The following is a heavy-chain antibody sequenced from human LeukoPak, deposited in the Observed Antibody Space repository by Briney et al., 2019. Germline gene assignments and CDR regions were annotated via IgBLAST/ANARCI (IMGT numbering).Heavy chain of an antibody. D-gene: IGHD3-3*01. CDR1: GFSFGSYG. CDR2: ISGNGGTT. V-gene: IGHV3-48*04. CDR3: ARAGDFSFKD. J-gene: IGHJ4*02. Sequence: GESLRLSCAASGFSFGSYGLSWVRQAPGKGPQWVSYISGNGGTTHYADSVEGRFTISRDNAKNSLYLQMNSLRAEDTAVYYCARAGDFSFKDWGQGTLVTVSS.